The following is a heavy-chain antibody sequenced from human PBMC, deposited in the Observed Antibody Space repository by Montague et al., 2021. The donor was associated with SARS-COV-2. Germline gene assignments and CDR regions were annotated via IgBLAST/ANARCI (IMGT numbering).Heavy chain of an antibody. Sequence: SETLSLTCTVSGGSISSSIYYWAWIRQPPGKGLEWIGSIYYSGNTYYNPSLKSRVTISVDTSKNQFSLKLSSVTATDTAVYFCAYMVVGAAELAYWGQGTLVTVSS. CDR2: IYYSGNT. CDR3: AYMVVGAAELAY. V-gene: IGHV4-39*01. D-gene: IGHD1-26*01. CDR1: GGSISSSIYY. J-gene: IGHJ4*02.